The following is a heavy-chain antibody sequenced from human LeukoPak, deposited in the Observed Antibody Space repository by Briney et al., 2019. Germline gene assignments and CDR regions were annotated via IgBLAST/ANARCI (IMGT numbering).Heavy chain of an antibody. D-gene: IGHD2-2*01. CDR1: GGSISGYY. Sequence: PSETLSLTCTVSGGSISGYYWSWIRQPPGKGLGWIGYIYYSGSTNYNPSLKSRVTISVDTSKNQFSLKLSSVTAADTAVYYCARPYCSSTSCPLANPEDAFDIWGQGTMVTVSS. CDR3: ARPYCSSTSCPLANPEDAFDI. CDR2: IYYSGST. J-gene: IGHJ3*02. V-gene: IGHV4-59*01.